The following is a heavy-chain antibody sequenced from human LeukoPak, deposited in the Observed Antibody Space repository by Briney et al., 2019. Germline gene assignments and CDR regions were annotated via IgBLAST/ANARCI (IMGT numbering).Heavy chain of an antibody. CDR2: IYTSGST. Sequence: SETLSLTCTVSGGSISSYYWSWIRQPPGKGLEWIGYIYTSGSTNYNPSLKSRVTISVDTSKNQFSLKLSSVTAADTAVYYCARPGIAARLPHIDYWGQGTLVTVSS. CDR1: GGSISSYY. V-gene: IGHV4-4*09. D-gene: IGHD6-6*01. CDR3: ARPGIAARLPHIDY. J-gene: IGHJ4*02.